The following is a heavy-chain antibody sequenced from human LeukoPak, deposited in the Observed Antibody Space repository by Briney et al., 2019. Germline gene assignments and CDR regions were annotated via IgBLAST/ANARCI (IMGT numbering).Heavy chain of an antibody. CDR3: ARDRLGFYYFDY. Sequence: SVKVSCKASGGTFSSYAIIWVRQAPGQGLEWMGRIIPILGIANYAQKFQGRVTITADKSTSTAYMELSSLRSEDTAVYYCARDRLGFYYFDYWGQGTLVTVSS. J-gene: IGHJ4*02. V-gene: IGHV1-69*04. CDR2: IIPILGIA. D-gene: IGHD3-16*01. CDR1: GGTFSSYA.